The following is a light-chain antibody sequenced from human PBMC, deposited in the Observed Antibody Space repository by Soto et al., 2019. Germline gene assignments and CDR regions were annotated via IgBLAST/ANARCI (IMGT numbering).Light chain of an antibody. CDR3: QQYYSTPLT. J-gene: IGKJ4*01. CDR1: QSVLYSSINKNY. V-gene: IGKV4-1*01. Sequence: DIVMTQSPDSLAVSLGERATINCKSSQSVLYSSINKNYLAWYQQKPGQPPKLLIYWASTRESGVPDRCSGSGSGTDFTLTISSLQAEDVAVYYCQQYYSTPLTFGGGTKVEIK. CDR2: WAS.